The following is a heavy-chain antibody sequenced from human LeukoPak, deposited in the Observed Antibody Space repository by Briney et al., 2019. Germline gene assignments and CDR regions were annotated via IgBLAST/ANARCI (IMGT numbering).Heavy chain of an antibody. V-gene: IGHV3-23*01. CDR3: AKERPDYDRSSGSYYKRDGDC. D-gene: IGHD3-22*01. CDR1: GFAFRTFA. Sequence: GGSLRLSCAASGFAFRTFAMSWVRQAPGKGLEWVSSITRVGDLTFCVDSEKGRFYISRDNSKNTLYLQMKSLRAEDTALYYCAKERPDYDRSSGSYYKRDGDCWGQGTMVAVSS. J-gene: IGHJ4*02. CDR2: ITRVGDLT.